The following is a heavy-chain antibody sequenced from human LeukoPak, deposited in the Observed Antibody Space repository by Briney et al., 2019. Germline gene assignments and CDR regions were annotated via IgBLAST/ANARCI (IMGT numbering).Heavy chain of an antibody. Sequence: SETLSLTCTVSGGSISSGGYYWSWIRQHPGKGLEWIGYIYYSGSTYYNPSLKSRVTISVDTSKNQFSLKLSSVTAADTAVYYCARLQPQNDAFDIWGQGTMVTVSS. V-gene: IGHV4-31*03. CDR3: ARLQPQNDAFDI. CDR1: GGSISSGGYY. CDR2: IYYSGST. J-gene: IGHJ3*02. D-gene: IGHD1-1*01.